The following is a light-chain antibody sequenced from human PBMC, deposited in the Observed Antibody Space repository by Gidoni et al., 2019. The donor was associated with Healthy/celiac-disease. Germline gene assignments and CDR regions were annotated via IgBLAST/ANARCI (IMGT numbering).Light chain of an antibody. J-gene: IGKJ2*04. CDR1: QGISSY. CDR3: QQLNSYPCS. V-gene: IGKV1-9*01. CDR2: AAS. Sequence: DIQLTQSPSFLSASVGDRVSITCRACQGISSYLAWYQQKPGKAPKLLIYAASTLQSGVPSRFSGSGSGTEFTLTISSLQPEDFATYYCQQLNSYPCSFGQGTKLEIK.